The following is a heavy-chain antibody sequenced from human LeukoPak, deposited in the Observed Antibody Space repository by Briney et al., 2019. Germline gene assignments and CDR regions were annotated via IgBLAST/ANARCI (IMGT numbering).Heavy chain of an antibody. Sequence: PGGSLRLSCAASGFTFDDYGMSWVRQAPGKGLEWVSGINWNGGSTGYADSVKGRFTISRDNAKNSLYLQMNSLRAEDTALYYCARIYSSGWYYYYYYMDVWGKGTTVTVSS. CDR2: INWNGGST. CDR3: ARIYSSGWYYYYYYMDV. CDR1: GFTFDDYG. J-gene: IGHJ6*03. V-gene: IGHV3-20*04. D-gene: IGHD6-19*01.